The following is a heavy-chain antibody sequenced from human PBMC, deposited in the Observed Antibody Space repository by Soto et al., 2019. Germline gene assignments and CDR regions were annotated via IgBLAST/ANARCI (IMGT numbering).Heavy chain of an antibody. CDR1: GFTFSSYG. Sequence: GGSLRLSCAASGFTFSSYGMHWVRQAPGKGLEWVAVISYDGSNKYYADSVKGRFTISRDNSKNTLYLQMNSLRAEDTAVYYSAKDSGVGAARRFDPWGQGTLVTVSS. CDR3: AKDSGVGAARRFDP. CDR2: ISYDGSNK. D-gene: IGHD6-6*01. V-gene: IGHV3-30*18. J-gene: IGHJ5*02.